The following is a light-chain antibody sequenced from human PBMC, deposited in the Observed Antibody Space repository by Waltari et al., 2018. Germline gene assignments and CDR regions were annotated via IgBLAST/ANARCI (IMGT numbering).Light chain of an antibody. Sequence: DIQLTQSPSFLSASVGDRVTITCRASQGISTFLAWYQQKPGKAPKVLIYAASTLQSGVPSRFSGSGSGTEFPLTISSLQPEDFATYYCQHLNSYPITFGQGTRLEIK. V-gene: IGKV1-9*01. J-gene: IGKJ5*01. CDR2: AAS. CDR1: QGISTF. CDR3: QHLNSYPIT.